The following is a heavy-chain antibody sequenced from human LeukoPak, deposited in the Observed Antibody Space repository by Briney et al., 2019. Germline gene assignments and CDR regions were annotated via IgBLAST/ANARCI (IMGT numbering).Heavy chain of an antibody. V-gene: IGHV4-34*01. CDR1: GGSFSGYY. CDR2: INHSGST. CDR3: SRQVRAGYFYFYMGG. Sequence: SETLSLTCAVYGGSFSGYYWSWIRQPPGKGLEWIGEINHSGSTNYNPSLKSRVTISVDTSKNQFSLKLSSVTAADTAVYYCSRQVRAGYFYFYMGGRGKGATVTVSS. J-gene: IGHJ6*03.